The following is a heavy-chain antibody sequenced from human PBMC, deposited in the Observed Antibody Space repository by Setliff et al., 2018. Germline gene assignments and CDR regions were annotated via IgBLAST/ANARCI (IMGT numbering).Heavy chain of an antibody. CDR3: ARERIYDGLNYNGMDV. J-gene: IGHJ6*01. V-gene: IGHV1-2*02. CDR2: INPNSGGT. D-gene: IGHD3-3*01. CDR1: GHSLTGYY. Sequence: ASVKVSCKASGHSLTGYYMHWVRQAPGQGLEWMGWINPNSGGTKYAQNLHGRVTMTTDTSTTTAYMELRSLRSDDTAVYYCARERIYDGLNYNGMDVWGQGTTVTVSS.